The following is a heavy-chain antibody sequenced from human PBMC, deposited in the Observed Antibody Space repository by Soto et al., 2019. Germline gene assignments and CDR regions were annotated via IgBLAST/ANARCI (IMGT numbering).Heavy chain of an antibody. J-gene: IGHJ4*02. V-gene: IGHV4-34*01. D-gene: IGHD1-7*01. CDR1: GGSFSGYY. CDR3: ASFEVAPRNWNYSYFDY. Sequence: SETLSLTCAVYGGSFSGYYWSWIRQPSGKGLEWIGEINHSGSTNYNPSLKSRVTISRDNAKNSLYLQMNSLRAEDTAVYYCASFEVAPRNWNYSYFDYWGQGTLVTVSS. CDR2: INHSGST.